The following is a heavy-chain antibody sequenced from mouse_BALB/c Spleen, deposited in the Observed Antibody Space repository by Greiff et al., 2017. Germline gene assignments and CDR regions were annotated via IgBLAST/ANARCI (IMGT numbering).Heavy chain of an antibody. V-gene: IGHV3-2*02. D-gene: IGHD2-14*01. CDR1: GYSITSDYA. Sequence: EVKLQESGPGLVKPSQSLSLTCTVTGYSITSDYAWNWIRQFPGNKLEWMGYISYSGSTSYNPSLKSRISITRDTSKNQFFLQLNSVTTEDTATYYCARYREGWFAYWGQGTLVTVSA. CDR2: ISYSGST. CDR3: ARYREGWFAY. J-gene: IGHJ3*01.